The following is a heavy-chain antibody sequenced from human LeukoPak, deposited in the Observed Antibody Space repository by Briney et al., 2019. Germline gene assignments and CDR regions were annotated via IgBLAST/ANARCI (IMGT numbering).Heavy chain of an antibody. CDR1: GGSISSSSYY. CDR3: AKLSVGILFHAFDI. CDR2: IYYSGST. D-gene: IGHD2-15*01. J-gene: IGHJ3*02. Sequence: SETLSLTCTVSGGSISSSSYYWGWIRQPPGKGLEWIGYIYYSGSTYYNPSLKSRVTISVDTSKNQFSLKLSSVTAADTAVYYCAKLSVGILFHAFDIWGQGTMVTVSS. V-gene: IGHV4-30-4*08.